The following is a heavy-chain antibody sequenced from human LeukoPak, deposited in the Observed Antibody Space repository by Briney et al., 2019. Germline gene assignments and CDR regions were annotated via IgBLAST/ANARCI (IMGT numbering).Heavy chain of an antibody. D-gene: IGHD2-2*01. V-gene: IGHV1-24*01. CDR1: GYTLTELS. CDR2: FDPEDGET. Sequence: ASVKVSCKVSGYTLTELSMHWVRQAPGKGLEWMGGFDPEDGETIYAQKFQGRVTMTEDTSTDTAYMELSSLRSEDTAVYYCATACSSTSCYAFGYWGQGTLVTVSS. CDR3: ATACSSTSCYAFGY. J-gene: IGHJ4*02.